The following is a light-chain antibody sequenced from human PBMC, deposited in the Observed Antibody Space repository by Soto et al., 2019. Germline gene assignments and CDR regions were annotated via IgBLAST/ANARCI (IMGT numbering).Light chain of an antibody. V-gene: IGKV3-20*01. Sequence: EIVLTQSPGTLSLSPGERATLSCRASQSVTSSYLAWYQQKPGQAPRLLFYGASTRATGIPDRFSGSGSGSVFALTISRLEPDDFAVYYCQHYARSYTFGQGTKLDIK. J-gene: IGKJ2*01. CDR3: QHYARSYT. CDR1: QSVTSSY. CDR2: GAS.